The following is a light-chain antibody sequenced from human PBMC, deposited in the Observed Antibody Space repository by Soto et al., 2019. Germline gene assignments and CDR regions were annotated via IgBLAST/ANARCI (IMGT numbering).Light chain of an antibody. Sequence: ALTQPASVSGSPGQSITISCPGTSSDVGGYNYVSWYQHHPGKAPKLMVYDVSNRPSGVSNRFSGSKSGNTASLTISGLQAEDEADYYCSSYTSSSPPYVFGTGTKVTVL. CDR3: SSYTSSSPPYV. CDR1: SSDVGGYNY. V-gene: IGLV2-14*03. CDR2: DVS. J-gene: IGLJ1*01.